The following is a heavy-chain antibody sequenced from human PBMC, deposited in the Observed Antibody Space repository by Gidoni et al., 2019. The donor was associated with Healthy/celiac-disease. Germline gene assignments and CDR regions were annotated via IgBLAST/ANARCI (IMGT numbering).Heavy chain of an antibody. CDR1: GFTVRSNY. V-gene: IGHV3-53*01. CDR2: IYSGGST. CDR3: AREVKGYYYGSGSYYYFDY. D-gene: IGHD3-10*01. J-gene: IGHJ4*02. Sequence: EVQLVESGGGLIQPGGSLRLSCAASGFTVRSNYMSWVRQAPGKGLEWVSVIYSGGSTYYADSVKGRFTISRDNSKNTLYLQMNSLRAEDTAVYYCAREVKGYYYGSGSYYYFDYWGQGTLVTVSS.